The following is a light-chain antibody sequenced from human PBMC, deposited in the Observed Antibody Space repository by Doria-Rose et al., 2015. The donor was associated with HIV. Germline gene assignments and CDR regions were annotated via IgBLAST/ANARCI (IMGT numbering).Light chain of an antibody. CDR2: AAI. J-gene: IGKJ4*01. V-gene: IGKV1-12*01. Sequence: RVTITCRATQGVYNWVAWYQQRPGGAPKLLIYAAITVLPGVPSRISGSVSGTDFTLTINSLQPEDFATYYCQQGNSFPLTFGGGTKVEMK. CDR3: QQGNSFPLT. CDR1: QGVYNW.